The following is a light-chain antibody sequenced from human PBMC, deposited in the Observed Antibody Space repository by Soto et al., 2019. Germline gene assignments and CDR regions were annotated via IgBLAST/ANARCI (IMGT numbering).Light chain of an antibody. J-gene: IGLJ2*01. CDR3: QSYDSSLSGSV. Sequence: QSVLTQPPSVSGAPGQRVTISCTRSSSNIGANYDVHWYQQLPGAAPKLLIYGDSNRPSGIPDRFSGSKSGTSASLAITGLQTEDEADYYCQSYDSSLSGSVFGGGTKLTVL. CDR1: SSNIGANYD. V-gene: IGLV1-40*01. CDR2: GDS.